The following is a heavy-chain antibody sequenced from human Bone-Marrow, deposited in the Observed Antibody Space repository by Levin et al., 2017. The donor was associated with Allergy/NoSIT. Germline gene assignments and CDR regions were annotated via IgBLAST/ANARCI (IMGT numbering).Heavy chain of an antibody. D-gene: IGHD3-3*01. CDR1: GFTFSDYY. Sequence: PGGSLRLSCAASGFTFSDYYMSWIRQAPGKGLEWVSYISSSGSTIYYADSVKGRFTISRDNAKNSLYLQMNSLRAEDTAVYYCARDLNYDFWSGYYTGWYFDLWGRGTLVTVSS. V-gene: IGHV3-11*01. CDR2: ISSSGSTI. J-gene: IGHJ2*01. CDR3: ARDLNYDFWSGYYTGWYFDL.